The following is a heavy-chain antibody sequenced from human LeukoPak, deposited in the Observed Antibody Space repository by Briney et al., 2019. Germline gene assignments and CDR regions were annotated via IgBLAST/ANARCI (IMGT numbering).Heavy chain of an antibody. Sequence: PSETLSLTCAVYGGSFSGYYWSWIRQPPGKGLEWIGEINHSGSTNYNPSLKSRVTISVDTSKPHFSLKLSSVTAADTAVYYCASVYGDYGSPASPIDYWGQGTLVTVSS. CDR1: GGSFSGYY. V-gene: IGHV4-34*01. D-gene: IGHD4-17*01. CDR3: ASVYGDYGSPASPIDY. J-gene: IGHJ4*02. CDR2: INHSGST.